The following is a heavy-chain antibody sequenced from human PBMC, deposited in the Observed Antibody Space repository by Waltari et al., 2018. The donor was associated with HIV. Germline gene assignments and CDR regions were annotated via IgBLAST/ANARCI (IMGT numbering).Heavy chain of an antibody. CDR2: ISSSGSFI. D-gene: IGHD6-13*01. CDR1: GFTLSDYS. J-gene: IGHJ5*02. V-gene: IGHV3-21*02. Sequence: EVQLVDSGGGLVKPGGSLRLSCAASGFTLSDYSMNWVRQSPGKGLEWVSSISSSGSFIYYADSVKGRFTISRDNAQNSMYLQMNNLRADDSAMYYCARDSRGTSWSLNWFDPWGQGTLVTVSS. CDR3: ARDSRGTSWSLNWFDP.